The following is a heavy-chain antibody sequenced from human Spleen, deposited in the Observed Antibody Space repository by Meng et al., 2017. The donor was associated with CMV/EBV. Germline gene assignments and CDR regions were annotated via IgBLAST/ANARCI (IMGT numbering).Heavy chain of an antibody. CDR3: AKSGGGWYHFDY. CDR1: GFPFSTYA. Sequence: CSASGFPFSTYAMSWVRQAPGKGLEWVSAITGGGGGTYYTDSVKGHFTISRDNSKDTLYLQMNSLRVEDTAVYYCAKSGGGWYHFDYWGQGTLVTVSS. CDR2: ITGGGGGT. V-gene: IGHV3-23*01. D-gene: IGHD6-19*01. J-gene: IGHJ4*02.